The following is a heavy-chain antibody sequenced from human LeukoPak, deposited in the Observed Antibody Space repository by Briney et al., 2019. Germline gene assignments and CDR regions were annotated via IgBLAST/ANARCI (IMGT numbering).Heavy chain of an antibody. Sequence: GASVKVSCKASGGTFSSYAISWVRQAPGQGLEWMGGIIPIFGTANYAQKFQGRVTITADESTSTAYMELSSLRSEDTAVYYCATDRRLPGSDSTLWGNFDYWGQGTLVTVSS. J-gene: IGHJ4*02. D-gene: IGHD3-22*01. CDR1: GGTFSSYA. CDR2: IIPIFGTA. CDR3: ATDRRLPGSDSTLWGNFDY. V-gene: IGHV1-69*13.